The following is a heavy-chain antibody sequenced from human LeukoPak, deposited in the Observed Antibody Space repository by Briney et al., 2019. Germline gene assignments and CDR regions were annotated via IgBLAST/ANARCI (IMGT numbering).Heavy chain of an antibody. V-gene: IGHV3-23*01. J-gene: IGHJ4*02. CDR1: GFTFSSYA. D-gene: IGHD2-15*01. CDR3: AKDAPYCSGGSCYDY. Sequence: TGGSLRLSSAASGFTFSSYAMSWLRPAPGKGLEWVSAISGSGGSTDYADSVKGRFTISTDNSKNTLYLQMNSLRAEDTAVYYCAKDAPYCSGGSCYDYGGQGTLVTVS. CDR2: ISGSGGST.